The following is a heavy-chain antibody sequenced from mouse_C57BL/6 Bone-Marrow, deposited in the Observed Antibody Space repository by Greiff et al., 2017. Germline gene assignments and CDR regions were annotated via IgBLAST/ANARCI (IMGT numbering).Heavy chain of an antibody. CDR3: ARSPYYSNYDFDY. CDR2: ISYSGST. J-gene: IGHJ2*01. Sequence: DVMLVESGPGLAKPSQTLSLTCSVTGYSITSDYWNWIRKFPGNKLEYMGYISYSGSTYYNPSLKSRISITRDTSKNQYYLQLNSVTTEDTATYYCARSPYYSNYDFDYWGQGTTLTVSS. V-gene: IGHV3-8*01. CDR1: GYSITSDY. D-gene: IGHD2-5*01.